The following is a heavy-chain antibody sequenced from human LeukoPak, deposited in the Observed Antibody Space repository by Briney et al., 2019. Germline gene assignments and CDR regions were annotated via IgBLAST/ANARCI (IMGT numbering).Heavy chain of an antibody. CDR1: GLTHSSNY. Sequence: GGSLRLSRAASGLTHSSNYMSGVRHAPGKGGVGGTVIYSGSSTYYADSVKGRFTISRDNYKNTLYLQMNSLSAEDTAVYYCARGPWELRPLDYWGQGTLVTVSS. CDR3: ARGPWELRPLDY. CDR2: IYSGSST. J-gene: IGHJ4*02. D-gene: IGHD1-26*01. V-gene: IGHV3-66*02.